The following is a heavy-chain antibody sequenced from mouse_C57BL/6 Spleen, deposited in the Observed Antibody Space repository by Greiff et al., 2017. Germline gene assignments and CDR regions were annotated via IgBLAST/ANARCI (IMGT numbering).Heavy chain of an antibody. CDR1: GYSFTSYN. J-gene: IGHJ4*01. CDR2: IYPGNGDP. D-gene: IGHD2-13*01. V-gene: IGHV1-12*01. Sequence: QVQLQQSGAELVRPGASVKMSCKASGYSFTSYNMHWVKQTPGQGLEWIGAIYPGNGDPSYNQKFKGKATLTVNKSSSTAYMQLSSLTTEDSAVYFGARIHTYYDDLDYRGQGTSVTVSS. CDR3: ARIHTYYDDLDY.